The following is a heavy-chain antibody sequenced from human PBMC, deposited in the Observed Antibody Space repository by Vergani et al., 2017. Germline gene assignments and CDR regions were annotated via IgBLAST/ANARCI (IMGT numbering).Heavy chain of an antibody. Sequence: QVQLQESGPGLVKPSQTLSLTCTVSGGSISSGGYYWSWIRQHXGKGLEWIGRIYTSGSTNYNPSLKSRVTMSVDTSKNQFSLKLSSVTAADTAVYYCARIPRGYCSSTSCYGSLNWFDPWGQGTLVTVSS. J-gene: IGHJ5*02. D-gene: IGHD2-2*01. V-gene: IGHV4-61*02. CDR2: IYTSGST. CDR1: GGSISSGGYY. CDR3: ARIPRGYCSSTSCYGSLNWFDP.